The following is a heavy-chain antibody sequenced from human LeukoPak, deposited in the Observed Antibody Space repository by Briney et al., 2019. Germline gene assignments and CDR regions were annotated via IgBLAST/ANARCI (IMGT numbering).Heavy chain of an antibody. Sequence: GGSLRLSCAASGFTFSSYAMHWVRQAPGKGLEWVAVISYDGSNKYYADSVKGRFTISRDNSKNTLYLQMNSLRAEDTAVYYCARDYSTVTTFFDYWGQGTLVTVSS. CDR2: ISYDGSNK. D-gene: IGHD4-17*01. J-gene: IGHJ4*02. V-gene: IGHV3-30*04. CDR3: ARDYSTVTTFFDY. CDR1: GFTFSSYA.